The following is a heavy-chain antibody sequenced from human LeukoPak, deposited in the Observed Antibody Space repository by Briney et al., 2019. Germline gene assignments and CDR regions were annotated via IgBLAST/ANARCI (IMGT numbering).Heavy chain of an antibody. J-gene: IGHJ4*02. CDR2: IYYSGST. Sequence: PSETLSLTCTVSGGSISSSSYYWGWIRQPPGKGLEWIGSIYYSGSTYYNPSHKSRVTISVDTSKNQFSLKLSSVTAADTAVYYCARQEIQLWPHNPYFDYWGQGTLVTVSS. D-gene: IGHD5-18*01. V-gene: IGHV4-39*01. CDR1: GGSISSSSYY. CDR3: ARQEIQLWPHNPYFDY.